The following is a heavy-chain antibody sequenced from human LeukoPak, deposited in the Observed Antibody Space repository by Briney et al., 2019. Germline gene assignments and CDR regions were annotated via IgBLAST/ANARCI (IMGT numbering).Heavy chain of an antibody. CDR2: ISYDGSNK. J-gene: IGHJ6*02. Sequence: GGSLRLSCAASGFTFSSYGMHWVRQAPGKGLEWVAVISYDGSNKYYADSVKGRFTISRDNSKNTLYLQMNSLRAEDTAVYYCAKDRAPYSYGLDGMDVWGQGTTVTVSS. V-gene: IGHV3-30*18. CDR3: AKDRAPYSYGLDGMDV. CDR1: GFTFSSYG. D-gene: IGHD5-18*01.